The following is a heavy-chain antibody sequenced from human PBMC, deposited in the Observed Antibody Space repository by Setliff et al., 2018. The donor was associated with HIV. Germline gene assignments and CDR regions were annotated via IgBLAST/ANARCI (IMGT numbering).Heavy chain of an antibody. Sequence: PSETLSLTCTVSGGSISSSGPGYYWGWVRQAPGGGLEWIGSVYYSGSTYYNPSLKSRVTISLDTSKNQLSLRLTFVTAADTAIYFCTRRINFGSGYYKDHAFDLWGQGTMVTVSS. J-gene: IGHJ3*01. D-gene: IGHD3-3*01. CDR3: TRRINFGSGYYKDHAFDL. V-gene: IGHV4-39*07. CDR2: VYYSGST. CDR1: GGSISSSGPGYY.